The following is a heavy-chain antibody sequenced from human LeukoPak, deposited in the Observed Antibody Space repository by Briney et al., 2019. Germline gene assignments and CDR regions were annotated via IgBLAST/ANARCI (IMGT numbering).Heavy chain of an antibody. V-gene: IGHV1-3*01. CDR2: INAGNANT. Sequence: GASVKVSCKASGYTFTSYAMHWVRQAPGQRLEWMGWINAGNANTKYSQKFQGRVTITRDTSASTAYMELSSLRSEDTAVYYCARDQTRLSGYYPDYWGQGTLVTVSS. CDR1: GYTFTSYA. CDR3: ARDQTRLSGYYPDY. D-gene: IGHD3-22*01. J-gene: IGHJ4*02.